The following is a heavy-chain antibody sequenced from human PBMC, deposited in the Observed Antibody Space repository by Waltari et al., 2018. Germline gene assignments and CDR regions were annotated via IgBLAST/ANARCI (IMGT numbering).Heavy chain of an antibody. CDR3: AKDRGRYYGSGSYDY. V-gene: IGHV3-23*04. CDR2: ISGSGGST. CDR1: GFTFSSYA. J-gene: IGHJ4*02. Sequence: EVQLVESVGGLVQPGGSLRLSCAASGFTFSSYAMSWVRQAPGKGLVLVSAISGSGGSTYYADAVKGRFTISRDNSKNTLYLQMNSLRAEDTAVYYCAKDRGRYYGSGSYDYWGQGTLVTVSS. D-gene: IGHD3-10*01.